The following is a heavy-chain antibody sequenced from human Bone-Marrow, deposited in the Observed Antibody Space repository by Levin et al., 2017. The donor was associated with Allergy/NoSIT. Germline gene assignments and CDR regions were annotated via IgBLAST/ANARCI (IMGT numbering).Heavy chain of an antibody. CDR3: AKAGDYGDFEFHYYYYAMDV. D-gene: IGHD4-17*01. Sequence: AGGSLRLSCAASGFTFSSYDMTWVRQAPGKGLEWVSSIRYNGDLTYYADSVQGRFTISRDNSKNTLYLQMSSLRAEDTALYYCAKAGDYGDFEFHYYYYAMDVWGQGTTVTVSS. V-gene: IGHV3-23*01. CDR2: IRYNGDLT. CDR1: GFTFSSYD. J-gene: IGHJ6*02.